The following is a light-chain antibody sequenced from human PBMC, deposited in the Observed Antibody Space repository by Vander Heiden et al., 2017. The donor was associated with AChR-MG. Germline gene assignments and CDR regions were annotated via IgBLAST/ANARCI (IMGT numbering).Light chain of an antibody. Sequence: SVLTQPPPLSVAPGQTPAISCTGSSPNIGASYDVHWYQQLPGTAPKLLIYGNGNRPSGVPDRFSGSKSGTSASLAITGLQAEDEADYYCQSYDSSRSGAYVFGPGTKVTVL. CDR3: QSYDSSRSGAYV. CDR2: GNG. J-gene: IGLJ1*01. CDR1: SPNIGASYD. V-gene: IGLV1-40*01.